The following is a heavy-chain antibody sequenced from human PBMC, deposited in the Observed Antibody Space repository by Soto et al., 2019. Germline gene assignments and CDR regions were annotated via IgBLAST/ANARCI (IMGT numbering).Heavy chain of an antibody. D-gene: IGHD5-18*01. V-gene: IGHV3-33*01. CDR1: GFTFSSYG. J-gene: IGHJ6*02. CDR3: ARDGLDTAMDTRDYYYGMDV. CDR2: IWYDGSNK. Sequence: QVQLVESGGGVVQPGRSLRLSCAASGFTFSSYGMHWVRQAPGKGLEWVAVIWYDGSNKYYADSVKGRFTISRDNSKNTLYLQMNSLRAEDTAVYYCARDGLDTAMDTRDYYYGMDVWGQGTTVTVSS.